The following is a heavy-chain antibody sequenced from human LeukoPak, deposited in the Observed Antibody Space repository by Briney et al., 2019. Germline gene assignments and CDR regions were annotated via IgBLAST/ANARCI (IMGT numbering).Heavy chain of an antibody. CDR3: ARDSYSSSIRWFDS. Sequence: PSETLSLTCTVSGGSISSGGYSWSWIRQLPGKGLEWIGYIDYSGTAYYNPSLESRVTISIDTSNNQFSVKLSSVTAADTAVYYCARDSYSSSIRWFDSWGQGTLVIVSS. D-gene: IGHD6-6*01. CDR2: IDYSGTA. CDR1: GGSISSGGYS. J-gene: IGHJ5*01. V-gene: IGHV4-31*03.